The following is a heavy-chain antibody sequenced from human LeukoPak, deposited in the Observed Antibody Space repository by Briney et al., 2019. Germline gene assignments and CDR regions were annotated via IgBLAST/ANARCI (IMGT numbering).Heavy chain of an antibody. D-gene: IGHD4-11*01. CDR3: ASSPDYQKTYFQH. J-gene: IGHJ1*01. CDR1: GGSISSGSYY. Sequence: PSQTLSLTCTVSGGSISSGSYYWSWIRQPAGKGLEWIGRIYTSGSTNYNPSLKSRVTISVDTSKNQFSLKLSSVTAADTAVYYCASSPDYQKTYFQHWGQGTLVTVSS. CDR2: IYTSGST. V-gene: IGHV4-61*02.